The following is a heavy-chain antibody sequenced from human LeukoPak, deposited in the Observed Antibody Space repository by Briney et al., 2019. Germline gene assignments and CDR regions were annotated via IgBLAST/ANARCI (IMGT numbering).Heavy chain of an antibody. CDR1: GGSISSYY. CDR2: IYYSGST. CDR3: ARPRIAAAHDAFDI. D-gene: IGHD6-13*01. J-gene: IGHJ3*02. Sequence: SETLSLTCTVSGGSISSYYWSWLRQPPGKGLEWLGYIYYSGSTNYNPSLQSRVTISVDTSKNQFSLKLSSVTAADTAVYYCARPRIAAAHDAFDIWGQGTMVTVSS. V-gene: IGHV4-59*08.